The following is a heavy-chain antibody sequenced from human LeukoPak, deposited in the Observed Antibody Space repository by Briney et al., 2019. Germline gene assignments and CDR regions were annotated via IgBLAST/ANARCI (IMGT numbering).Heavy chain of an antibody. CDR3: AKDWTGTKPFDL. V-gene: IGHV3-53*01. J-gene: IGHJ2*01. Sequence: GGSLRLSCAASGFTVSSNYMSWVRQAPGKGLEWVSLIYSGGSTYYADSVKGRFTISRDNSKNTLYLQMNSLRAEDTAVYYCAKDWTGTKPFDLWGRGTLVTVSS. CDR1: GFTVSSNY. CDR2: IYSGGST. D-gene: IGHD3/OR15-3a*01.